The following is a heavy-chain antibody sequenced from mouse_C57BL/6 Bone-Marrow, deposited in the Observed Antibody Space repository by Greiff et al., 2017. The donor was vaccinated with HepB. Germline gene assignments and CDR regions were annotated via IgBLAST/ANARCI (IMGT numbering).Heavy chain of an antibody. D-gene: IGHD1-1*01. CDR1: GYTFPDYY. CDR3: ASGCVRYCDY. J-gene: IGHJ2*01. Sequence: EVQLQQSGPVLVKPGASVKMSCKASGYTFPDYYMNWVKQSHGKSLGWIGVINPYNGGTSYNQKFKGKATLTVDKSSSTAYMELNSLTSEDSAVYYCASGCVRYCDYWGQGTTLTVSS. V-gene: IGHV1-19*01. CDR2: INPYNGGT.